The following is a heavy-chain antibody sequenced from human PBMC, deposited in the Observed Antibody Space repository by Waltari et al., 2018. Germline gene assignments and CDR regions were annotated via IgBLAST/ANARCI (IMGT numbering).Heavy chain of an antibody. J-gene: IGHJ3*02. V-gene: IGHV4-61*09. CDR1: GGSISSGRYY. Sequence: QVQLQESGPGLVKPSQTLSLTCPVSGGSISSGRYYWSWIRQPAGKGLEWIGYIYTSGSTNYNPSLKSRVTISVDTSKNQFSLKLSSVTAADTAVYYCARRRSSDAFDIWGQGTMVTVSS. CDR3: ARRRSSDAFDI. D-gene: IGHD3-10*01. CDR2: IYTSGST.